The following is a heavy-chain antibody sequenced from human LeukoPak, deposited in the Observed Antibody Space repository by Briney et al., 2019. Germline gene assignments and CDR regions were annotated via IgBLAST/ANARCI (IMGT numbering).Heavy chain of an antibody. CDR1: GFTFSSYA. V-gene: IGHV3-23*01. D-gene: IGHD3-10*01. Sequence: GGSLRLSCAASGFTFSSYAMSWVRQAPGKGLEWVSAISGSGGSTYYADSVKGRFTISRDNSKNTLYMQMNSLRAEDTAVYYCAKAVNYYGSGMLDYWGQGTLVTVSS. J-gene: IGHJ4*02. CDR3: AKAVNYYGSGMLDY. CDR2: ISGSGGST.